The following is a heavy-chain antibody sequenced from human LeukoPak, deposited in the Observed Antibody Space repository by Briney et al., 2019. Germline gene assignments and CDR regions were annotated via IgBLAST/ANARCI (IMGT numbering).Heavy chain of an antibody. CDR3: ARRDYDSSDSYGD. V-gene: IGHV3-7*03. D-gene: IGHD3-22*01. CDR1: GFTFDTYW. CDR2: IKQDGSEK. J-gene: IGHJ4*02. Sequence: GGSLRLSCAASGFTFDTYWMSWVRQAPGKGLEWVANIKQDGSEKDYVDSVKGRFTISRDNAKNSLYLQMNSLKASDTAMYYCARRDYDSSDSYGDWGQGTLVTVSS.